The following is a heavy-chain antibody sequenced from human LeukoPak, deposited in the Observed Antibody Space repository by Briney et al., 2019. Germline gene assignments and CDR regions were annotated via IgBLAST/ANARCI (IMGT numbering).Heavy chain of an antibody. CDR3: AREWNSSASYYRDV. CDR1: GGSFSGYY. V-gene: IGHV4-34*01. J-gene: IGHJ6*03. D-gene: IGHD1-7*01. CDR2: INHSGST. Sequence: SETLSLTCAVYGGSFSGYYWSWIRQPPGKGLEWIGEINHSGSTNYNPSLKSRVTISVDTSKNQLSLKLSSVTAEDTAVYYCAREWNSSASYYRDVGAKGPTVPVSS.